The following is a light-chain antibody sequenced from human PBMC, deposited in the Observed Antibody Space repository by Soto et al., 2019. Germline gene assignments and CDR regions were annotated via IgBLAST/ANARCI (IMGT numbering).Light chain of an antibody. CDR3: CSYVDTDTWV. V-gene: IGLV2-11*01. CDR1: NSDAGGYNS. Sequence: VLIQPRSVSGSPGQSVTISCTGPNSDAGGYNSVSWYQPYPGKAANCFFYVSSERPSGLPGGCSGSMLAITASPPIPGPQAEDLADYYCCSYVDTDTWVFGGGSKVTVL. J-gene: IGLJ3*02. CDR2: VSS.